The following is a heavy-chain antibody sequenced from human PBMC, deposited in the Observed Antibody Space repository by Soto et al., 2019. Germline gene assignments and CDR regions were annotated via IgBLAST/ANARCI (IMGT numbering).Heavy chain of an antibody. V-gene: IGHV3-30*03. CDR1: GFTFSRYG. CDR2: ISHDGSRK. D-gene: IGHD1-26*01. CDR3: ASSDSDDHLSVY. J-gene: IGHJ4*02. Sequence: QVQMVESGGGVDQPGESLRLSCEVSGFTFSRYGMYWVRQAPGKGLEWLAVISHDGSRKHHADSVKGRFSISRDNSKNTLYLEINNLKSEDTAVYFCASSDSDDHLSVYWGRGTLVTVSS.